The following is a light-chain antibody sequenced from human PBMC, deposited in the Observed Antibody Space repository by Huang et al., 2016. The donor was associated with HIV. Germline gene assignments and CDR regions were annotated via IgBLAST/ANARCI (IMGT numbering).Light chain of an antibody. Sequence: DIQMTQSPSSLSASVRDRVTLTCRASQTIITYLNWYQQKPGNAPKLLIYAASSLQTGVPSRCSGSGAGTEIALTISSLEPEDFATYYCQQSYNTPPFTFGQGTKLEI. J-gene: IGKJ2*01. CDR3: QQSYNTPPFT. CDR2: AAS. V-gene: IGKV1-39*01. CDR1: QTIITY.